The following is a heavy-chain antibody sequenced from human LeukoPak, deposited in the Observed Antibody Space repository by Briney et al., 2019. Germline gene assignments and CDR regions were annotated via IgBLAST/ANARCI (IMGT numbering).Heavy chain of an antibody. CDR1: GFTFDDYA. V-gene: IGHV3-9*01. J-gene: IGHJ4*02. CDR3: ARALGGEGSSSQTGGY. D-gene: IGHD6-6*01. CDR2: ISWNSGSI. Sequence: GRSLRLSCAASGFTFDDYAMHWVRQAPGKGLEWVSGISWNSGSIGYADSVKGRFTISRDNAKNSLYLQMNSLRAEDTAVYYCARALGGEGSSSQTGGYWGQGTLVTVSS.